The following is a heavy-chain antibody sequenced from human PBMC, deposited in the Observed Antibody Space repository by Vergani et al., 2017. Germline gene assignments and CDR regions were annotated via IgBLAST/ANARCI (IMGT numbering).Heavy chain of an antibody. CDR1: GGSISSYY. Sequence: QVQLQESGPGLVKPSETLSLTCTVSGGSISSYYWSWIRQPPGKGLEWIGYIYYSGSTNYNPSLKSRVTISVDTSKNQFSLKLSSVTAADTAVYYCARDPAAGYFDLWGRGTLGTVSS. CDR2: IYYSGST. CDR3: ARDPAAGYFDL. J-gene: IGHJ2*01. D-gene: IGHD6-13*01. V-gene: IGHV4-59*01.